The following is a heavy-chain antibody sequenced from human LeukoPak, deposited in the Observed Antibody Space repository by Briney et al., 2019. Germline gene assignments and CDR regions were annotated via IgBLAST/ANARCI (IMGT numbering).Heavy chain of an antibody. D-gene: IGHD2-15*01. J-gene: IGHJ6*02. CDR1: GFTFSSYA. Sequence: GGSLRLSCAASGFTFSSYAMHWVRQAPGKGLEWVAVISYDGSNKYYADSVKGRFTISRDNAKNSLYLQMNSLRAEDTAVYYCARVPSGGGYCSGGSCYSTYYYGMDVWGQGTTVTVSS. V-gene: IGHV3-30-3*01. CDR3: ARVPSGGGYCSGGSCYSTYYYGMDV. CDR2: ISYDGSNK.